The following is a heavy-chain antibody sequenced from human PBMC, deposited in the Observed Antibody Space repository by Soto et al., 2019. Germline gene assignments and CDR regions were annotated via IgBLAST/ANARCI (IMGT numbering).Heavy chain of an antibody. J-gene: IGHJ4*02. CDR1: GFSFSTYA. D-gene: IGHD3-3*01. Sequence: EVQLLDSGGGLVQPGGSLRLSCEASGFSFSTYAMNWVRQAPGKGLEWVSAISGSGDSTYYADYVKGRFTVSRDNSKNTLYLQMNSLRAEDTAVYFCAKDWGYRFWRGYLDSWGQGTLVTVSS. CDR3: AKDWGYRFWRGYLDS. CDR2: ISGSGDST. V-gene: IGHV3-23*01.